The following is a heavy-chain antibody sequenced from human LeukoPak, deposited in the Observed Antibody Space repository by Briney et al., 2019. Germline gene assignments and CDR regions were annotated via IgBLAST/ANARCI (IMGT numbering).Heavy chain of an antibody. Sequence: SETLSLTCTVSGGSISSGGYYWSWIRQHPGKGLEWIGYIYYSGSTYYNPSLKSRVTISVDTSKNQFSLKLSSVTAADTAVYYCARGVGYYYDSSHQVDPWGQGTLVTVSS. CDR2: IYYSGST. D-gene: IGHD3-22*01. V-gene: IGHV4-31*03. J-gene: IGHJ5*02. CDR1: GGSISSGGYY. CDR3: ARGVGYYYDSSHQVDP.